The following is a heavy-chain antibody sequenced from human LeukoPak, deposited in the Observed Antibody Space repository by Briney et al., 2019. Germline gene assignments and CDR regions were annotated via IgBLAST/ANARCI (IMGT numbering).Heavy chain of an antibody. V-gene: IGHV3-72*01. CDR1: GFTFSDHF. J-gene: IGHJ4*02. D-gene: IGHD6-19*01. Sequence: GGSLRLSCAASGFTFSDHFMDWVRQAPGKGLEWVGRIRKRPNSYTTEYAASVQGRFAISRDDSKNSLYLQMNSLKTEDTAVYYCARVSTTVAGSDYLDYWGQGTQVTISS. CDR3: ARVSTTVAGSDYLDY. CDR2: IRKRPNSYTT.